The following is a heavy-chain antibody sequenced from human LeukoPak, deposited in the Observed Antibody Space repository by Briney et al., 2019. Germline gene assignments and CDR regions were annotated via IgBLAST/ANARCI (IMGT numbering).Heavy chain of an antibody. J-gene: IGHJ4*02. CDR1: GGSMSSYF. V-gene: IGHV4-4*07. Sequence: SETLSLTCTVSGGSMSSYFWSWIRQPAGKGLEWIGRIYTSGSTNYNPSLKSRVTMSVDTSKNQFSLKLSSVTAADTAVYYCARDALLWFVDLFDYRVQATLVTVSS. D-gene: IGHD3-10*01. CDR2: IYTSGST. CDR3: ARDALLWFVDLFDY.